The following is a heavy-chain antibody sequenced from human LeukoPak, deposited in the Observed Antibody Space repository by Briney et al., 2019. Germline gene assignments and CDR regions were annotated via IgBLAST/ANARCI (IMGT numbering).Heavy chain of an antibody. Sequence: WSSVTVSCKASGYSFTSYGINWVRPAPGQGLEWMGWISTDNGNTDYAQNLQGRLTMTTDTSTSTAYMELRSLRSDDTAVYYCARGYSYGYGPLDYWEQGTLVTVSS. J-gene: IGHJ4*02. CDR2: ISTDNGNT. D-gene: IGHD5-18*01. V-gene: IGHV1-18*01. CDR1: GYSFTSYG. CDR3: ARGYSYGYGPLDY.